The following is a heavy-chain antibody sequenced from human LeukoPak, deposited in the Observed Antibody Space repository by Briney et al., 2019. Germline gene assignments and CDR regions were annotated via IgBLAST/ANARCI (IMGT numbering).Heavy chain of an antibody. J-gene: IGHJ3*02. Sequence: GGSLSLSCAASGFTFSSYEMNWVRQAPGRGREWVSYISSSGSTIYYADSVKGRFTITRDYAKNSMYLQMKSLRAEDTAVYYCARDGSSSRHGSFDIWGQGTMVTVSS. D-gene: IGHD6-6*01. CDR3: ARDGSSSRHGSFDI. CDR1: GFTFSSYE. V-gene: IGHV3-48*03. CDR2: ISSSGSTI.